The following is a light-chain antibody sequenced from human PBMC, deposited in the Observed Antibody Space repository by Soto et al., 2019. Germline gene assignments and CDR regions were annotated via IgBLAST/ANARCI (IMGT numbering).Light chain of an antibody. CDR2: DAS. CDR1: QSVSSY. V-gene: IGKV3-11*01. J-gene: IGKJ4*01. Sequence: EIVLTQSPATLSLSPGERATLSCRPSQSVSSYLAWYQQKPGQAPRLLIYDASNRATGIPARFSGSGSGTDFTLTIRSLEPEDFAVYYCQQRSNWPLTFGGGTKV. CDR3: QQRSNWPLT.